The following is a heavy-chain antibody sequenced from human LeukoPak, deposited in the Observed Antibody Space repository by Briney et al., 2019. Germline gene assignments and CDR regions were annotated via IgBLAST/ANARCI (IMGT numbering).Heavy chain of an antibody. CDR3: AKKSGSTSNSYVGY. CDR1: GFTFSSYG. J-gene: IGHJ4*02. D-gene: IGHD5-24*01. CDR2: IWYDGSNK. V-gene: IGHV3-33*06. Sequence: PGGSLRLSCAASGFTFSSYGMHWVRQAPGKGLEWVAVIWYDGSNKYYADSVKGRFTISRDNSKNTLYLQMNSLRAEDTAVYYCAKKSGSTSNSYVGYWGQGTLVTVSS.